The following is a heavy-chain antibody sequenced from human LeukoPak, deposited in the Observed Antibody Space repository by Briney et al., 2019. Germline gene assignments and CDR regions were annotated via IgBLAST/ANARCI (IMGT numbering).Heavy chain of an antibody. V-gene: IGHV4-59*08. CDR1: GGSISSYY. CDR3: ARHESDSWRAGHYYYGMDV. CDR2: IYYSGST. D-gene: IGHD5-12*01. Sequence: SETLSLTCTVSGGSISSYYWSWIRQPPGKGLEWVGYIYYSGSTNYNPSLKSRVTISVDTSKNQFSLKLSSVTAADTAVYYCARHESDSWRAGHYYYGMDVWGQGTTVTVSS. J-gene: IGHJ6*02.